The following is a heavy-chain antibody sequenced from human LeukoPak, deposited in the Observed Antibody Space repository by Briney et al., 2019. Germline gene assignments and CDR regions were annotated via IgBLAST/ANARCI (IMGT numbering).Heavy chain of an antibody. V-gene: IGHV4-59*12. CDR2: IYYSGST. J-gene: IGHJ6*02. CDR1: GGSISSYY. CDR3: ARGRTTSRYGMDV. Sequence: SETLSLTCTVSGGSISSYYWSWIRQPPGKGLEWIGYIYYSGSTNYNPSLKSRVTISVDTSKDQFSLKLSSVTAADTAVYYCARGRTTSRYGMDVWGQGTTVTVSS. D-gene: IGHD4-4*01.